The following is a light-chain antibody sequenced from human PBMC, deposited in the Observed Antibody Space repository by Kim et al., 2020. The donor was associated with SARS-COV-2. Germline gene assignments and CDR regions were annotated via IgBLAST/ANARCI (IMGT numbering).Light chain of an antibody. CDR1: NGHYNYA. V-gene: IGLV4-69*01. J-gene: IGLJ3*02. CDR2: VNSDGSH. Sequence: QLVLTQSPSASASLGASVKLTCTLSNGHYNYAIAWHQQQPGKGPRYLMKVNSDGSHSKGDGIPDRFSGSSSGAERYLTISSLQSDDEADYYCQNWGPGIRVLGGGTQLTVL. CDR3: QNWGPGIRV.